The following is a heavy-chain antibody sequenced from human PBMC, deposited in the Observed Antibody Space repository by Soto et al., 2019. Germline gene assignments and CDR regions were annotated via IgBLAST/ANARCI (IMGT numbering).Heavy chain of an antibody. Sequence: QVQLVQSGAEVKKPGASVKVSCKASGYTFTSYGISWVRQAPGQGLEWMGWISAYNGNTNYAQKLQGRVTMTTGTSTSTAYMELRSLRSDDTAVYYCARSDIVVVVAATTLASWFDPWGQGTLVTVSS. CDR1: GYTFTSYG. CDR3: ARSDIVVVVAATTLASWFDP. CDR2: ISAYNGNT. V-gene: IGHV1-18*01. J-gene: IGHJ5*02. D-gene: IGHD2-15*01.